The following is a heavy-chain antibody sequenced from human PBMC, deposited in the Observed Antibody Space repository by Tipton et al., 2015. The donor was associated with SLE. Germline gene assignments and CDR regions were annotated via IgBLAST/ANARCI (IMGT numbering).Heavy chain of an antibody. CDR1: GFTFSSYW. Sequence: SLRLSCAASGFTFSSYWMHWVRQAPGKGLEWVSAISGSGGSTYYADSVKGRFTISRDNSKNTLYLQMNSLRAEDTAVYYCAKVATPNHLNDYWGQGTLVTVSS. CDR3: AKVATPNHLNDY. J-gene: IGHJ4*02. CDR2: ISGSGGST. V-gene: IGHV3-23*01. D-gene: IGHD5-12*01.